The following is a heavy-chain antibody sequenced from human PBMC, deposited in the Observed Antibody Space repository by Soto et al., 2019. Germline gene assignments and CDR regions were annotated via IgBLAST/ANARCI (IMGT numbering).Heavy chain of an antibody. V-gene: IGHV4-4*02. D-gene: IGHD2-15*01. CDR2: IYHSGST. CDR3: AISRGYCSGGSCYSSSYYYGMDV. Sequence: QVQLQESGPGLVKPSGTLSLTCAVSGGSISSSNWWSWVRQPPGKGLEGIGEIYHSGSTNYNPSRKSPVTISVDKSKNQFALKLSSGSAADTAVYYCAISRGYCSGGSCYSSSYYYGMDVWGQGTTVTDSS. CDR1: GGSISSSNW. J-gene: IGHJ6*02.